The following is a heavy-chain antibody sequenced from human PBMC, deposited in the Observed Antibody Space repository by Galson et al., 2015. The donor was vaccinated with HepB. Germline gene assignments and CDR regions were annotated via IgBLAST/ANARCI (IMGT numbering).Heavy chain of an antibody. D-gene: IGHD1-26*01. CDR2: IYSDNTT. J-gene: IGHJ4*02. CDR1: GFTVRSNY. Sequence: SLRLSCAASGFTVRSNYMSWVRQAPGKGLEWVSVIYSDNTTYYADSVRGRFTISRDNSKNTLYLQMNSLRAEDTAVYYCARDYGVGATRGGLGYWGQGTLVTVS. CDR3: ARDYGVGATRGGLGY. V-gene: IGHV3-53*01.